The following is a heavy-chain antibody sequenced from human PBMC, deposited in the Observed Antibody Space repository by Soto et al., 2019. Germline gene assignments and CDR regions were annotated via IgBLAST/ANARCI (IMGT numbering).Heavy chain of an antibody. CDR2: ISGGGGVST. D-gene: IGHD3-10*01. Sequence: EVQLLESGGGLVQPGGSLTLSCAASGFTFSSYAMTWVRQAPGKGLEWVSGISGGGGVSTYYADSVKGRFTISRDHSMNTLYLQMNRMRAEDTAVYYCAKDAISLVRGVNNWFDPWGQGTLVTVSS. V-gene: IGHV3-23*01. CDR3: AKDAISLVRGVNNWFDP. J-gene: IGHJ5*02. CDR1: GFTFSSYA.